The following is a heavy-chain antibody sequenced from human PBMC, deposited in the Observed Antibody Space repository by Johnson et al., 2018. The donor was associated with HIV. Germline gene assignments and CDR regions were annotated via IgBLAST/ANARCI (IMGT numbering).Heavy chain of an antibody. V-gene: IGHV3-20*04. J-gene: IGHJ3*01. CDR2: INWNGAIT. Sequence: EKLVESGGGVVRPGGSLRLSCAASGFTFHDYAMSWVRQAPGKGLAWVSGINWNGAITGYAGSVKGRFIISRDNAKNSLYLQMNSRRAEDTAVYYCARLRWGSGDPLHDAFDVWGQGTMVTVSS. D-gene: IGHD2-21*01. CDR1: GFTFHDYA. CDR3: ARLRWGSGDPLHDAFDV.